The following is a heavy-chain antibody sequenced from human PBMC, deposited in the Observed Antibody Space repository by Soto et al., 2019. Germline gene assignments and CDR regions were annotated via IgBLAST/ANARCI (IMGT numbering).Heavy chain of an antibody. CDR2: INHSGST. Sequence: QVQLQQWGAGLLKPSATLSLTCAVYVGSFSGYYWSWIRQPPGKGLEWIGEINHSGSTNYTTSLKSRVNISVDTSKNQSSLELGYVTAADTAVYYCGRKCGGSCYADYWGQGTLVTVSS. CDR1: VGSFSGYY. V-gene: IGHV4-34*01. J-gene: IGHJ4*02. CDR3: GRKCGGSCYADY. D-gene: IGHD2-15*01.